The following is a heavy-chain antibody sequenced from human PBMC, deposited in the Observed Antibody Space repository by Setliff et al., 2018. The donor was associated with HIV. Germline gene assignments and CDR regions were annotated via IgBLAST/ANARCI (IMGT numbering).Heavy chain of an antibody. CDR2: IYTSGST. V-gene: IGHV4-4*08. CDR3: ARGLTRGGYYYYFYMDV. CDR1: GDSISTYY. Sequence: SETLSLTCTVSGDSISTYYWSWIRQPPGKGLEWIGYIYTSGSTNYNPSLKSRVTISKDTSKNHFSLKLTSVTAADTAVYYCARGLTRGGYYYYFYMDVWGQGTLVTVSS. D-gene: IGHD7-27*01. J-gene: IGHJ6*03.